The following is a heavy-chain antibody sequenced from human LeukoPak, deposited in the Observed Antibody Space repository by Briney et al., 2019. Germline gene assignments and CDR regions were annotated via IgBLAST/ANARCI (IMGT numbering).Heavy chain of an antibody. V-gene: IGHV3-21*01. CDR1: GFTFSSYS. CDR2: ISSSSSYI. CDR3: ARGITVSATPPFDY. D-gene: IGHD2-15*01. J-gene: IGHJ4*02. Sequence: PGGSLRLSCAASGFTFSSYSMNWVRQAPGKGLEWVSSISSSSSYIYYADSVKGRFTISRDNAKNSLSLQVNSLRPEDTAVYYCARGITVSATPPFDYWGQGTLVTVSS.